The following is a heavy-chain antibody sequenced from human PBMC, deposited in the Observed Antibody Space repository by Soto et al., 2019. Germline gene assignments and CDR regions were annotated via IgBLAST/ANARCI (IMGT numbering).Heavy chain of an antibody. V-gene: IGHV1-69*04. CDR1: GYTFTSYA. Sequence: SVKVSCKASGYTFTSYAMHWVRQAPGQRLEWMGRIIPILGIANYAQKFQGRVTITADKSTSTAYMELSSLRSEDTAAYYCAVLASDFDYWGQGTLVTVSS. CDR2: IIPILGIA. D-gene: IGHD3-3*02. J-gene: IGHJ4*02. CDR3: AVLASDFDY.